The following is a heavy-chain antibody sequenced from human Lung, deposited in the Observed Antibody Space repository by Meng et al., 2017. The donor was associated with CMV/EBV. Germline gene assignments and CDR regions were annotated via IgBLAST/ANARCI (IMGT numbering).Heavy chain of an antibody. CDR2: VYSSGST. V-gene: IGHV4-59*01. CDR1: GVSISNFY. J-gene: IGHJ4*02. Sequence: GXXRLSCTVSGVSISNFYWGWIRQPPGGGLEWLGNVYSSGSTNYNPSLKSRVTMSVDTSRSQFSLNLTSVTAADTATYFCARGRGDDLWSGFYYYFDNWXQG. CDR3: ARGRGDDLWSGFYYYFDN. D-gene: IGHD3-3*01.